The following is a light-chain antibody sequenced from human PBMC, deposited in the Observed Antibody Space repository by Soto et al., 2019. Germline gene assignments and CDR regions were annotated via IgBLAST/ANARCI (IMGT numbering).Light chain of an antibody. Sequence: EIVLTQSPGTLSLSPGERATLSCRANQSVSSSYLAWYQQKPGQAPRLLIYGASSRATGIPDRFSGSGSGTDFTLTISRLEPEDFAVYYCQQYGSSPRTFGQGTKLDVK. CDR3: QQYGSSPRT. CDR2: GAS. J-gene: IGKJ1*01. CDR1: QSVSSSY. V-gene: IGKV3-20*01.